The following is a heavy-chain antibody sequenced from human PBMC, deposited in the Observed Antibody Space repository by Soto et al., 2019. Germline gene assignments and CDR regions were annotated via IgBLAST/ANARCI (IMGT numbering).Heavy chain of an antibody. J-gene: IGHJ6*02. CDR3: ARVNGRYSSSSQSYYYYYGMDV. V-gene: IGHV4-34*01. D-gene: IGHD6-6*01. CDR2: INHSGST. Sequence: SETVSLTCAVYGGSFSGYYWSWIRQPPGKGLEWIGEINHSGSTNYNPSLKSRVTISVDTSKNQFSLKLSSVTAADTAVYYCARVNGRYSSSSQSYYYYYGMDVWGQGTTVTVSS. CDR1: GGSFSGYY.